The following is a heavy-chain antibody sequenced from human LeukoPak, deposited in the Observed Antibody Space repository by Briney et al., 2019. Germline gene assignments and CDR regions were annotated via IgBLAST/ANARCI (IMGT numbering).Heavy chain of an antibody. D-gene: IGHD2-2*02. J-gene: IGHJ5*02. CDR3: ARLGIYCSSTSCYNRANNWFDP. CDR1: GYSISSGYY. V-gene: IGHV4-38-2*01. CDR2: IYHSGST. Sequence: PSETLSLTCAVSGYSISSGYYWGWIRQPPGKGLEWIGSIYHSGSTYYNPSLKSRVTISVDTSKNQFSLKLSSVTAADTAVYYCARLGIYCSSTSCYNRANNWFDPWGQGTLVTVSS.